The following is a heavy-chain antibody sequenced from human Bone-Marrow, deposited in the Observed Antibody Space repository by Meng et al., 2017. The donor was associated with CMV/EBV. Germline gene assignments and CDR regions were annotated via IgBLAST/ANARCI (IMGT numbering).Heavy chain of an antibody. CDR1: GFTFSSYW. J-gene: IGHJ4*02. CDR2: IKQDGSEK. V-gene: IGHV3-7*01. D-gene: IGHD6-19*01. Sequence: GESLKISCAASGFTFSSYWMSWVRQAPGKGLEWVANIKQDGSEKYYVDSVKGRFTISRDNAKNSLYLQMNSLRAEDTAVYYCARDQIAVAGTIDYWGQGTLVTVSS. CDR3: ARDQIAVAGTIDY.